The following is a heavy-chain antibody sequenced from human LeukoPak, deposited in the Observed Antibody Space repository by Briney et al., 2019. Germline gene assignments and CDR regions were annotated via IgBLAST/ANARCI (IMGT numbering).Heavy chain of an antibody. D-gene: IGHD1-26*01. Sequence: ASVKVSCKASGYTFTNYAITWVRQAPGQGLEWMGWISAYNGNTNYAQKLQGRVTMATDTSTSTAYMELRSLRSDDTAVYYCARGKYSGNYPPREDPFEFWGQGTMVTVSS. CDR3: ARGKYSGNYPPREDPFEF. J-gene: IGHJ3*01. CDR2: ISAYNGNT. V-gene: IGHV1-18*01. CDR1: GYTFTNYA.